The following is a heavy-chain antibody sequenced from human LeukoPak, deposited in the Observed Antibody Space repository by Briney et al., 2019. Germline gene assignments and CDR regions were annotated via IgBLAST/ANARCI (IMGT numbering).Heavy chain of an antibody. CDR1: GYTLTELS. CDR2: FDPEGGET. V-gene: IGHV1-24*01. D-gene: IGHD3-22*01. J-gene: IGHJ4*02. Sequence: GASVKVSCKVSGYTLTELSMHWVRQAPGKGLEWMGGFDPEGGETIYAQKFQGRVTMTEDTSTDTAYMELSSLRSEDTAVYYCATEIPSGYYDSSGHQGGFDYWGQGTLVTVSS. CDR3: ATEIPSGYYDSSGHQGGFDY.